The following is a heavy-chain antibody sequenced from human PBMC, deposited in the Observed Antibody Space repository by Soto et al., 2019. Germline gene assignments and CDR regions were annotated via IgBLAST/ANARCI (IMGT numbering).Heavy chain of an antibody. CDR3: ARDTHHSSGYPRGSFGDFSRRAGGDY. Sequence: GGSLRLSCAASGFTFSSYAMHWVRQAPGKGLEWVAVISYDGSNKYYADSVKGRFTISRDNSKNTLYLQMNSLRAEDTAVYYCARDTHHSSGYPRGSFGDFSRRAGGDYWGQGTLVTVSS. D-gene: IGHD3-22*01. CDR1: GFTFSSYA. CDR2: ISYDGSNK. J-gene: IGHJ4*02. V-gene: IGHV3-30-3*01.